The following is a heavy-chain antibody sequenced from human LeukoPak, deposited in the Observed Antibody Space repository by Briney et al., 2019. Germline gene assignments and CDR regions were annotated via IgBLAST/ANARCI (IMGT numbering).Heavy chain of an antibody. V-gene: IGHV1-2*02. D-gene: IGHD5-12*01. CDR1: GYTFTGYY. CDR2: INPNSGGT. CDR3: ARVKSESKRGYSGYDATLIDY. J-gene: IGHJ4*02. Sequence: GASVKVSCKASGYTFTGYYMHWVRQAPGQGLEWMGWINPNSGGTNYAQKFQGRVTMTRDTSISTAYMELSRLRSDDTAVYYCARVKSESKRGYSGYDATLIDYWGQGTLVTVSS.